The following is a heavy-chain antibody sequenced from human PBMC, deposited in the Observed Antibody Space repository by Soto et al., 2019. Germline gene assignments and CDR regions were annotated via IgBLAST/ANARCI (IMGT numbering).Heavy chain of an antibody. CDR1: GGSISSADYY. D-gene: IGHD2-15*01. CDR3: ARAATGWGNAFDI. J-gene: IGHJ3*02. V-gene: IGHV4-30-4*01. Sequence: QVQLQESGPGLVKPSQTLSLTCIVSGGSISSADYYWSWVRQPPGKGLEWIGYIYYSGSTYYNPSLKSRRTISVDTSKNQFSLKLSSVTAADTAVYYCARAATGWGNAFDIWGQGTMVTVSS. CDR2: IYYSGST.